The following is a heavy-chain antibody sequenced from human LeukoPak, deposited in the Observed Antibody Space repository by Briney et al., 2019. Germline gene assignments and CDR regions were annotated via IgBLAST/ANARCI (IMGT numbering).Heavy chain of an antibody. CDR2: ISGSGGST. J-gene: IGHJ4*02. V-gene: IGHV3-23*01. D-gene: IGHD6-13*01. CDR1: GFTFSSYA. Sequence: GGSLRLSCAASGFTFSSYAMSWVRQAPGKGLEWVSAISGSGGSTYYADSVKGRFTISRDNAKNSLYLQMNSLRAEDTAVYYCAREFDIAAAGNWGQGTLVTVSS. CDR3: AREFDIAAAGN.